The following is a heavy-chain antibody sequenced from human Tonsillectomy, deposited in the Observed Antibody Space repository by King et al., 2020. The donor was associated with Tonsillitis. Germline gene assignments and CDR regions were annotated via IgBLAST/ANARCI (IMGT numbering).Heavy chain of an antibody. CDR2: ISWNSGSI. Sequence: VQLVESGGGLVQPGRSLRLSCVASGFTFDDYTMHWVRQAPGEGLEWVSSISWNSGSIDYVDSVKGRFTISRDNAKNSLYLQMNSLRGEDTALYYCAKDRRPYGMDVWGQGTTVTVSS. CDR1: GFTFDDYT. V-gene: IGHV3-9*01. J-gene: IGHJ6*02. CDR3: AKDRRPYGMDV.